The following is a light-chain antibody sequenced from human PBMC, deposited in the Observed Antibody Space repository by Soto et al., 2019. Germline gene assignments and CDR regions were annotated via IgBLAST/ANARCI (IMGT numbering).Light chain of an antibody. CDR2: KAS. Sequence: DIQMTQSPSTLSASVGDRVTITCRASQSISSWLAWYQQKPGKAPKLLIYKASSLESGVPSRFSGSGSGTEFTLTISSLQPDDFATYYCQQYNSYPGTFGQGTRLEIK. CDR3: QQYNSYPGT. CDR1: QSISSW. V-gene: IGKV1-5*03. J-gene: IGKJ5*01.